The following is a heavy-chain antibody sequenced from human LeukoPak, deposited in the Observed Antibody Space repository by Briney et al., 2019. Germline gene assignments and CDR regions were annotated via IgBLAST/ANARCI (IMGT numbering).Heavy chain of an antibody. D-gene: IGHD6-6*01. J-gene: IGHJ4*02. CDR3: AKESSISFDY. V-gene: IGHV3-30*04. Sequence: GGSLRLSCAASGFTFSSYAMHWVRQAPGKGLEWVALISYDGSNKNYADSVKGRLTISRDISKNTLYVQMNSLRAEDTAVYYCAKESSISFDYWGQGTLVTVSS. CDR2: ISYDGSNK. CDR1: GFTFSSYA.